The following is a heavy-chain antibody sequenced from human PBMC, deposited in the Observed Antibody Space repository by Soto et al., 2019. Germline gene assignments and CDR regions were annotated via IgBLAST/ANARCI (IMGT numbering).Heavy chain of an antibody. CDR3: ASPTGYCRGGSGPYSYYGMDV. J-gene: IGHJ6*02. CDR1: GYSFTSYW. Sequence: GESLKISCKGSGYSFTSYWIGWVRQMPGKGLEWMGIIYPGDSDTRYSPSFQGQVTISADKSISTAYLQWSSLKASDTAMYYCASPTGYCRGGSGPYSYYGMDVWGQGTTVIVT. D-gene: IGHD2-15*01. CDR2: IYPGDSDT. V-gene: IGHV5-51*01.